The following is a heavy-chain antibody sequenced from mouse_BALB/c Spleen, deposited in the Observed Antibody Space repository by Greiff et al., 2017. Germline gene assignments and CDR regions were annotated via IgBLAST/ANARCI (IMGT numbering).Heavy chain of an antibody. Sequence: VKLVESGPGLVAPSQSLSITCTVSGFSLTSYGVHWVRQPPGKGLEWLGVIWAGGSTNYNSALMSRLSISKDNSKSQVFLKMNSLQTDDTAMYYCARGPHYYGSSYNYAMDYWGQGTSVTVSS. V-gene: IGHV2-9*02. CDR2: IWAGGST. CDR3: ARGPHYYGSSYNYAMDY. CDR1: GFSLTSYG. J-gene: IGHJ4*01. D-gene: IGHD1-1*01.